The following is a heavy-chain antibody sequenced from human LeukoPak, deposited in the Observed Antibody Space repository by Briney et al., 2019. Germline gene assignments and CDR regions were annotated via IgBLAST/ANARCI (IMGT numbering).Heavy chain of an antibody. J-gene: IGHJ3*01. CDR1: GLTFSSYW. Sequence: SGGSLRLSCAVSGLTFSSYWMHWVRQAPGKGLVWVSRINTDGSSTSYADSVKGRFTIFRDNAKNTMYLQMNSLRAEDTAVYYCGRWDSGILWGQGTMVTVSS. CDR3: GRWDSGIL. V-gene: IGHV3-74*01. D-gene: IGHD1-26*01. CDR2: INTDGSST.